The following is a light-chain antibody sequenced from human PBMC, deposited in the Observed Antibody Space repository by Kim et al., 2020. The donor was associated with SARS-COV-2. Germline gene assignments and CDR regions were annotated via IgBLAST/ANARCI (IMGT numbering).Light chain of an antibody. CDR1: QSVSSN. CDR3: QKYNNWPLIT. CDR2: GAS. Sequence: EIVMTQSPATLSVSPGERATLSCRASQSVSSNLAWYQQKPGQAPRLLIYGASTRATGVPARFSGSGSGTEFTLTNSSLQSEDFALYYCQKYNNWPLITFGQGTRLEIK. J-gene: IGKJ5*01. V-gene: IGKV3-15*01.